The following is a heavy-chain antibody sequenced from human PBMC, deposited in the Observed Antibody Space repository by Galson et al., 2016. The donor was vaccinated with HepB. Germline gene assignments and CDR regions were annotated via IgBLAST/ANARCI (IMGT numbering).Heavy chain of an antibody. V-gene: IGHV3-7*03. J-gene: IGHJ4*02. CDR1: GFTFSNYW. CDR2: IKQDGSEQ. CDR3: ARDGPRRRGLDY. D-gene: IGHD3/OR15-3a*01. Sequence: SLRLSCAASGFTFSNYWTSWVRQAPGKGLEWVANIKQDGSEQYYVDSLKGRFTISRDNAKNSLYLQINSLTVEDTAMYYCARDGPRRRGLDYWGQGTLDTVSS.